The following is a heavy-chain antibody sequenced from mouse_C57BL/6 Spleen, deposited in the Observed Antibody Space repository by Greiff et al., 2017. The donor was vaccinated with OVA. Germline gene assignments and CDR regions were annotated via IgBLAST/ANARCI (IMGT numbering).Heavy chain of an antibody. Sequence: EVQLQQSGPVLVKPGASVKMSCKASGYTFTDYYMNWVKQSHGKSLEWIGVINPYNGGTSYNQKFKGKATLTVDKSSSTAYMELNSLTSEDSAVYYCARDCIHYYGSSYVRYFDYWGQGTTLTVSS. V-gene: IGHV1-19*01. CDR2: INPYNGGT. J-gene: IGHJ2*01. CDR3: ARDCIHYYGSSYVRYFDY. D-gene: IGHD1-1*01. CDR1: GYTFTDYY.